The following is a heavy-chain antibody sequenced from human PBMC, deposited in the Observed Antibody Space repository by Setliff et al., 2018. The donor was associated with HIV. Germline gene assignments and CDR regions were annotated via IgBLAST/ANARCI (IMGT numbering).Heavy chain of an antibody. Sequence: SETLSLTCNVSGSSFRNSFYNWGWIRQPPGKGLEWIGTIYYSGTTYYNPSLKSRVTMSIDTSQNQFSLKLSSVTATDTAMYYCASANWNYLGYWFDPWGQGTLVTVSS. CDR1: GSSFRNSFYN. V-gene: IGHV4-39*01. CDR2: IYYSGTT. CDR3: ASANWNYLGYWFDP. D-gene: IGHD1-7*01. J-gene: IGHJ5*02.